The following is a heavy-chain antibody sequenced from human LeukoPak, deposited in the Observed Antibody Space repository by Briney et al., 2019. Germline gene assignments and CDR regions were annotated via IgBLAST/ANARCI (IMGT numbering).Heavy chain of an antibody. D-gene: IGHD6-19*01. CDR1: GFTFSSYT. CDR2: ISYDGSNK. V-gene: IGHV3-30*04. J-gene: IGHJ4*02. Sequence: GGSLRLSCAASGFTFSSYTMHWVRQAPGKGLEWVAVISYDGSNKYYADSVKGRVTISRDNSKNTLYLQMNSLRAEDTAMYYCVKDRHYSSSIMGIWGQGTLVTVSS. CDR3: VKDRHYSSSIMGI.